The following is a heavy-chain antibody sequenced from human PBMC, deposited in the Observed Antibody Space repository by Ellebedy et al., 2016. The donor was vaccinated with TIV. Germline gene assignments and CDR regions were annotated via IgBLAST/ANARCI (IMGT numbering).Heavy chain of an antibody. D-gene: IGHD6-13*01. CDR3: ARVRRGSSGMDV. CDR2: INPDSGGI. J-gene: IGHJ6*02. V-gene: IGHV1-2*02. CDR1: GYTFTAYY. Sequence: ASVKVSCKASGYTFTAYYMHWVRQAPGQGLEWMGWINPDSGGINFAQKFQGRVTMTRDTSVNTAYMELSRLESDDTAVYYCARVRRGSSGMDVWGQGTTVTVS.